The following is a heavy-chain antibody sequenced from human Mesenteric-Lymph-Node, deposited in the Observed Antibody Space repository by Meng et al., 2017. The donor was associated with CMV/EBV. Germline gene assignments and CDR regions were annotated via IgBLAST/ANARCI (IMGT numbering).Heavy chain of an antibody. CDR3: ARDSLRITMVRGVSYYYYYGMDV. V-gene: IGHV4-59*11. Sequence: SETLSLTCTVSVSGGSIKSHYWSWIRQPPGKGLEWIGYIYYTGTTYYNPSLRSRVAMSVDPSKNQFSLKLSSVTAADTAVYYCARDSLRITMVRGVSYYYYYGMDVWGQGTTVTVSS. CDR2: IYYTGTT. D-gene: IGHD3-10*01. J-gene: IGHJ6*02. CDR1: GGSIKSHY.